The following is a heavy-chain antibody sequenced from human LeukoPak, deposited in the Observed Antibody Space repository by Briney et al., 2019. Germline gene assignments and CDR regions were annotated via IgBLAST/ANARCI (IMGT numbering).Heavy chain of an antibody. J-gene: IGHJ4*02. CDR3: AKADSSSHLGPH. CDR2: IRYDGSNK. CDR1: GFTFSSHG. D-gene: IGHD6-6*01. V-gene: IGHV3-30*02. Sequence: GGSLRLSCAASGFTFSSHGMHWVRQAPGKGLEWVAFIRYDGSNKYYADSVKGRFTISRDNSKNTLYLQMNSLRAEDTAVYYCAKADSSSHLGPHWGQGTLVTVSS.